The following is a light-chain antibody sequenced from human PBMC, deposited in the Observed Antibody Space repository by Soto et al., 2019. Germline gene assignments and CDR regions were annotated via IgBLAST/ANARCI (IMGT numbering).Light chain of an antibody. Sequence: EIVLTQSPGTLSLSPGERATLSCRASQSVSSSYLAWYQQKPGQAPRLLIYGASSRATGIPDRFSGSGSGTDFTITISRLEPEDFAVYYCQQYGSSSTFTFGPGTKVDIK. V-gene: IGKV3-20*01. CDR2: GAS. J-gene: IGKJ3*01. CDR3: QQYGSSSTFT. CDR1: QSVSSSY.